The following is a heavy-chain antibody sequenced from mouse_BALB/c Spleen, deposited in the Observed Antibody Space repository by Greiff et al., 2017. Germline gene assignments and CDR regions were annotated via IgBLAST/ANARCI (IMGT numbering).Heavy chain of an antibody. CDR3: APFTTAFAY. V-gene: IGHV1-4*01. CDR2: INPSSGYT. Sequence: VQLQQSGAELARPGASVKMSCKASGYTFTSYTMHWVKQRPGQGLEWIGYINPSSGYTNYNQKFKDKAKLTADKSSSTAYMQLSNLTSEDSAVYYCAPFTTAFAYWGQGTLVTVSA. J-gene: IGHJ3*01. CDR1: GYTFTSYT. D-gene: IGHD1-2*01.